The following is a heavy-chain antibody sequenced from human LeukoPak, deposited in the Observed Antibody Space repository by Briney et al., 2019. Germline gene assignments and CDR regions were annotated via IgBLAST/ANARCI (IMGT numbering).Heavy chain of an antibody. CDR2: ISSDGRDK. J-gene: IGHJ4*02. D-gene: IGHD6-13*01. CDR3: ARDEDIGAAVYYFDY. CDR1: GFTFSRYG. V-gene: IGHV3-30*03. Sequence: PGRSLRLSCAASGFTFSRYGMHWVRQAPGKGLEWVAVISSDGRDKHYADSVKGRFTISRDNSKNTLYLQMNSLRAEDTAVYYCARDEDIGAAVYYFDYWGQGTLVTVSS.